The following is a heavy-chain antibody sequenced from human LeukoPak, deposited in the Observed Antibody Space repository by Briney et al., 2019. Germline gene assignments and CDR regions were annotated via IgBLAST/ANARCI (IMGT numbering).Heavy chain of an antibody. Sequence: RGSLTLSCAPSGFTSSSYAMSWVRQAPGKGLEWVSAISGSGGSTYYADSVKGRFTISRDNSKNTLYLQMNSLRDEETAVYYCAKGGMVRGVQRFDPWGQGTLVTVSS. CDR1: GFTSSSYA. D-gene: IGHD3-10*01. J-gene: IGHJ5*02. CDR2: ISGSGGST. V-gene: IGHV3-23*01. CDR3: AKGGMVRGVQRFDP.